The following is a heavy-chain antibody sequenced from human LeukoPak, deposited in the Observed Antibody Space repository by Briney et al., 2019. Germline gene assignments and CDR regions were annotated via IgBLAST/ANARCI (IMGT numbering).Heavy chain of an antibody. CDR2: ISRSGATT. D-gene: IGHD6-19*01. V-gene: IGHV3-23*01. Sequence: GGSLRLSCAASGFTFSAYALHWVRQAPGKGLEWVSVISRSGATTYYADSVKGRFTISRDNSKNTLYLQMNSLRAEDTALYYCAKRGGGSSGWYIYFDYWGQGTLVTVSS. CDR3: AKRGGGSSGWYIYFDY. J-gene: IGHJ4*02. CDR1: GFTFSAYA.